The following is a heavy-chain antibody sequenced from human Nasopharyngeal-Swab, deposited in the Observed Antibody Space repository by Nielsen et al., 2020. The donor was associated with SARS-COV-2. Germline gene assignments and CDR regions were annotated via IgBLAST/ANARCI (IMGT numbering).Heavy chain of an antibody. D-gene: IGHD1-1*01. J-gene: IGHJ3*02. V-gene: IGHV3-9*01. CDR2: ILWNSGTT. CDR3: AKETRTVPVAFDI. Sequence: GGSLRLSCVAAGFTFDDYAMHWVRQAPGKGLEWVSTILWNSGTTDYGASVKGRFTISRDNAENSVYLQMNSLRPEDTAFYYCAKETRTVPVAFDIWGQGTVVTVSS. CDR1: GFTFDDYA.